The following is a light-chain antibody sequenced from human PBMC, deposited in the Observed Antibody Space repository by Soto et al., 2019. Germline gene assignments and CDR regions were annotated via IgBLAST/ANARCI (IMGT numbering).Light chain of an antibody. CDR2: GAS. Sequence: EIVLTQSPGILSLSPGERATLSCRASQSVSNNYLAWYQQKPGQAPRLLIYGASNRATGIPDRFSGSGSGTDFTLTISRLEPKDFALHSSQPSSISGTSGQGTNGDSK. V-gene: IGKV3-20*01. CDR3: QPSSISGT. J-gene: IGKJ1*01. CDR1: QSVSNNY.